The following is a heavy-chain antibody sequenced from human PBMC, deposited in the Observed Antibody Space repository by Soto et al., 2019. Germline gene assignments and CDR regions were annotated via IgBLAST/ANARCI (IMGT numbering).Heavy chain of an antibody. CDR3: ARDKRSGEGPYSSGWPYYYYYGMDV. V-gene: IGHV3-30-3*01. J-gene: IGHJ6*02. CDR2: ISYDGSNK. Sequence: GGSLRLSCAASGFTFSSYAMHWVRQAPGKGLEWVAVISYDGSNKYYADSVKGRFTISRDNSKNTLYLQMNSLRAEDTAVYYCARDKRSGEGPYSSGWPYYYYYGMDVWGQGTTVTVSS. D-gene: IGHD6-19*01. CDR1: GFTFSSYA.